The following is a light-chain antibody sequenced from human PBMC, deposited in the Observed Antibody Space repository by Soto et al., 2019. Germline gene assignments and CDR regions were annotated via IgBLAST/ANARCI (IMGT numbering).Light chain of an antibody. CDR3: QKYNNWPRGT. CDR2: GAS. Sequence: EIVMTQSPATLSVSPGERATLSCRASQSVSSNLAWYQQKPGQAPRLLIYGASTRATGIPDRFSGSGSGTEFTLTISRLQSEDFAVYYCQKYNNWPRGTFGQGTKVDIK. J-gene: IGKJ1*01. V-gene: IGKV3-15*01. CDR1: QSVSSN.